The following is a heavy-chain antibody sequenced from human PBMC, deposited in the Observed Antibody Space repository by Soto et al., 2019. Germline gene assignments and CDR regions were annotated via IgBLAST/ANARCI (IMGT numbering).Heavy chain of an antibody. CDR3: ARELELREYYYYGMDV. Sequence: SQTLSLTCVISGDSVSSNSAAWNWIRQSPSRGLEWLGRTYYRSKWYNDYAVSVKSRITINPDTSKNQFSLQLNSVTPEDTAVYYCARELELREYYYYGMDVWGQGTTVTVSS. J-gene: IGHJ6*02. CDR2: TYYRSKWYN. CDR1: GDSVSSNSAA. V-gene: IGHV6-1*01. D-gene: IGHD1-7*01.